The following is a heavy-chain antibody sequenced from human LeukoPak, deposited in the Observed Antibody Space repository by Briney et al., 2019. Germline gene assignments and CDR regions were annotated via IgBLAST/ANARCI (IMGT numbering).Heavy chain of an antibody. CDR2: IYYSGST. Sequence: SETLSLTCTVSGGSISSGGYYWSWIRQHPGKGLEWIGYIYYSGSTYYNPSLKSRVTISVDTSKNQSSLKLSSVTAADTAVYYCARDERGSYRHWGQGTLVTVSS. CDR3: ARDERGSYRH. V-gene: IGHV4-31*03. D-gene: IGHD1-26*01. CDR1: GGSISSGGYY. J-gene: IGHJ4*02.